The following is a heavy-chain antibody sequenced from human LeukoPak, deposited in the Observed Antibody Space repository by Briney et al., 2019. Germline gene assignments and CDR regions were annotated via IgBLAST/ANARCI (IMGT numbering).Heavy chain of an antibody. CDR2: TSTSSDYI. J-gene: IGHJ4*02. D-gene: IGHD4-23*01. Sequence: GGSLRLSCAASGFTFSSYTTYWVRQAPEEGLEWVSSTSTSSDYIYYADSVKGRFTISRDNAKNTLYLQMNSLRAEDTAVYYCARDLIGGNSYWGQGTLVSVSS. CDR1: GFTFSSYT. V-gene: IGHV3-21*01. CDR3: ARDLIGGNSY.